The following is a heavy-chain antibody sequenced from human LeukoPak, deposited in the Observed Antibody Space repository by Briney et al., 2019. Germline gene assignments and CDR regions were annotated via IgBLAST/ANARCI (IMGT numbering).Heavy chain of an antibody. CDR1: GFTFNRFY. Sequence: GGSLRLSCSASGFTFNRFYLHWVRQAPGKGLEFVSHISSNGATTYYANSVKGRFTISRDNSKNTLYLQMSSLRADDTAVYYCVKDRSIAAPNNDFFDSWGQGALVTVSS. CDR3: VKDRSIAAPNNDFFDS. D-gene: IGHD6-6*01. J-gene: IGHJ4*02. CDR2: ISSNGATT. V-gene: IGHV3-64D*06.